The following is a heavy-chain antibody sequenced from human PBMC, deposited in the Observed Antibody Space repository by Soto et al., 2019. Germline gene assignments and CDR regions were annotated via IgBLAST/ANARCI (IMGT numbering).Heavy chain of an antibody. V-gene: IGHV3-48*02. CDR2: ISSSSSTI. J-gene: IGHJ5*02. D-gene: IGHD3-10*01. CDR3: ASEIPSRGAGWFDP. CDR1: GFTFSSYS. Sequence: EVQLVESGGGLVQPGGSLRLSCAASGFTFSSYSMNWVRQAPGKGLEWVSYISSSSSTIYYADSVKGRFTISRDNAKKPLNLQMTSLRDEDTAVYYCASEIPSRGAGWFDPWGQGTLVTVSS.